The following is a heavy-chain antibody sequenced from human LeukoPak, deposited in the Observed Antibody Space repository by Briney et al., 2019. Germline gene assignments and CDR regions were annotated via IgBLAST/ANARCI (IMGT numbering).Heavy chain of an antibody. CDR2: IYYSGST. V-gene: IGHV4-31*03. D-gene: IGHD2-15*01. CDR3: ARDRHSGVAATYFDY. CDR1: GGSISSGGYY. Sequence: SETLSLTCTVSGGSISSGGYYWSWIRQHPGKGLGWIGYIYYSGSTYYNPSIKSRVTISVDTSKSQFSLKLSSVTAADTAVYYCARDRHSGVAATYFDYWGQGTLVTVSS. J-gene: IGHJ4*02.